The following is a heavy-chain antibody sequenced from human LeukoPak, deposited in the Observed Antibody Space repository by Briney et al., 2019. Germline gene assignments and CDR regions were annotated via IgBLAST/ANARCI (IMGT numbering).Heavy chain of an antibody. V-gene: IGHV4-61*02. CDR1: GDSISSGSHY. CDR3: ARSYDGSGYWVPYAFDI. CDR2: IYTSGST. Sequence: SETLSLTCTVSGDSISSGSHYWSWIRQPAGKGLEWLGRIYTSGSTNYNPSLKSRVTMSVDTSKNQFSLKLTSVTAADTAMYYCARSYDGSGYWVPYAFDIWGQGTMVTVSS. D-gene: IGHD3-22*01. J-gene: IGHJ3*02.